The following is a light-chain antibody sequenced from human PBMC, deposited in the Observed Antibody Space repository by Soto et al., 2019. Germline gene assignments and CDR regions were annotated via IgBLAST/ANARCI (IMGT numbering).Light chain of an antibody. Sequence: DIVMTQTPLSLPVTPGEPASISCGSSQSLLDSDDGNTYLDWYLQKPGQSPQLLIYTVSYRASGVPDRFSGSGSGTDFTLKISRVADEDAGVYYCMQRIEFPLTFGGGTKVEIK. CDR3: MQRIEFPLT. CDR2: TVS. V-gene: IGKV2-40*01. J-gene: IGKJ4*01. CDR1: QSLLDSDDGNTY.